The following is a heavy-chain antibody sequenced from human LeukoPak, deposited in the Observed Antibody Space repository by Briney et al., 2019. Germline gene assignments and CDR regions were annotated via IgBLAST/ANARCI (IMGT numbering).Heavy chain of an antibody. CDR3: ASMTTAY. CDR2: IWYDGSNK. V-gene: IGHV3-33*01. CDR1: GFTFRSYG. Sequence: GRSLRLSCVASGFTFRSYGMHWVRQAPGKGLEWVAIIWYDGSNKYYADSVKGRFTISRDNSKNTLYLQMNSLRAEDTAVYYCASMTTAYWGQGTLVTVSS. J-gene: IGHJ4*02. D-gene: IGHD4-17*01.